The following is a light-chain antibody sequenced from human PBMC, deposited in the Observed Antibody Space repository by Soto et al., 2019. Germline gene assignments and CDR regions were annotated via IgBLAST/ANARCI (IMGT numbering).Light chain of an antibody. CDR1: QSVSTD. CDR3: QQYHKWPLT. V-gene: IGKV3-15*01. Sequence: EIVMTQSPATLSVSPGERATLSCRASQSVSTDLAWYQQRPGQAPRLLIYDASTRPTGIPVSFSGIGSGTEFTLTVSSLQSEDFAVYYCQQYHKWPLTFGGGTKVEIK. CDR2: DAS. J-gene: IGKJ4*01.